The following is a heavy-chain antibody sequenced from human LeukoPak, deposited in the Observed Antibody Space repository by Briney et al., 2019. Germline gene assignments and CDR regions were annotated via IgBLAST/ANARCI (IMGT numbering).Heavy chain of an antibody. CDR1: GFTFSSEW. CDR3: ARDVPRTSGP. Sequence: GGSLRLSCAASGFTFSSEWMHWVRQAPGRGLVRISHIDGNGRTTSYGDSVRGRFTVSRDNAKNTLYLQMNSLRAEDTAVYYCARDVPRTSGPWGQGILVTVSS. D-gene: IGHD3-10*01. J-gene: IGHJ5*02. CDR2: IDGNGRTT. V-gene: IGHV3-74*01.